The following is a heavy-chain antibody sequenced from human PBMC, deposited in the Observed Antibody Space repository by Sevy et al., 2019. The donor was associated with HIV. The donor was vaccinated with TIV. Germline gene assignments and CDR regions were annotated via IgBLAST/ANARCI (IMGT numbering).Heavy chain of an antibody. J-gene: IGHJ4*02. Sequence: SETLSLTCAVYGGSFSGYYWNWIRQPPGKRLEWIGEINHGGSTDYNPSLKSRVTISVDTSKNQFSLKMSSMTAAGTAVYYCARGDFRGVAVAGFDYWGQGTLVTVSS. V-gene: IGHV4-34*01. CDR1: GGSFSGYY. D-gene: IGHD6-19*01. CDR2: INHGGST. CDR3: ARGDFRGVAVAGFDY.